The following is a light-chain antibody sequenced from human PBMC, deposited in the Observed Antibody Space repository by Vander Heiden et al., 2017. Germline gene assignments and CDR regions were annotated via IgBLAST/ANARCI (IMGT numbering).Light chain of an antibody. CDR1: SLRSYY. CDR2: DKN. V-gene: IGLV3-19*01. Sequence: SSELTHDPAVSVALGQTVRITCQADSLRSYYASWYQQKPGQAPLLDIYDKNNRPSGIPDRVSGSSSGNTASLTITGAQAEDEADYYCNSRDSSGNHVLFGGGTKLTVL. CDR3: NSRDSSGNHVL. J-gene: IGLJ2*01.